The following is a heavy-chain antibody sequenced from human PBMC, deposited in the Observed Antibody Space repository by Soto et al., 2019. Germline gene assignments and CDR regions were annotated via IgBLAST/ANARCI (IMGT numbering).Heavy chain of an antibody. V-gene: IGHV3-23*01. CDR1: GFTFSSYA. D-gene: IGHD6-6*01. J-gene: IGHJ6*02. CDR3: AKYSSRGSSSSYYYYGMDV. CDR2: ISGSGGST. Sequence: GGSLRLSCAASGFTFSSYAMSWVRQAPGKGLEWVSAISGSGGSTYYADSVKGRFTISRDNSKNTLYLQMNSLRAEDTAVYYCAKYSSRGSSSSYYYYGMDVWGQGTTVTVSS.